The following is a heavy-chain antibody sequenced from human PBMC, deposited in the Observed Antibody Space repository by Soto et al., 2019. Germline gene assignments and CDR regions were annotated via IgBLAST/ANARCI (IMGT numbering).Heavy chain of an antibody. CDR1: GFTFSSYA. V-gene: IGHV3-23*01. D-gene: IGHD6-19*01. Sequence: GGSLRLSCAASGFTFSSYAMSWVRQAPGKGLEWISAVSGSDGSSTSYADSVKGRFTISRDNAKNTLYLQMNSLRAEDTAVYYCAVAVAGPTAIGYWGQGTLVTVSS. J-gene: IGHJ4*02. CDR3: AVAVAGPTAIGY. CDR2: VSGSDGSST.